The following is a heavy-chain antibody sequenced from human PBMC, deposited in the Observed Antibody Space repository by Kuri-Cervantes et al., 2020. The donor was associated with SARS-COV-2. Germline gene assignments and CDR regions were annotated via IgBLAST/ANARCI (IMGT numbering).Heavy chain of an antibody. CDR1: GFTFSSYA. V-gene: IGHV3-30*04. D-gene: IGHD6-25*01. J-gene: IGHJ4*02. CDR2: ISYDGSNK. CDR3: AKDRSIAAAFDY. Sequence: GESLKTSVAGSGFTFSSYAMHWVRQAPGKGLGWGAIISYDGSNKYYPESVKGRFTISRDNSKNTLYLQMNSLRAEDTAVYFCAKDRSIAAAFDYWGQGTLVTVSS.